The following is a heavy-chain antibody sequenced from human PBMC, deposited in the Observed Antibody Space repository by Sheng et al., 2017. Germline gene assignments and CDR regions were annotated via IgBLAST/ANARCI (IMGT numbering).Heavy chain of an antibody. CDR3: ARAPVIVGATQTYFDY. J-gene: IGHJ4*02. V-gene: IGHV1-69*05. D-gene: IGHD1-26*01. Sequence: QVQLVQSGAEVKKPGSSVKVSCKASGGTFSSYAISWVRQAPGQGLEWMGGIIPIFGTANYAQKFQGRVTITTDESTSTAYMELSSLRSEDTAVYYCARAPVIVGATQTYFDYWGQGTLVTVSS. CDR1: GGTFSSYA. CDR2: IIPIFGTA.